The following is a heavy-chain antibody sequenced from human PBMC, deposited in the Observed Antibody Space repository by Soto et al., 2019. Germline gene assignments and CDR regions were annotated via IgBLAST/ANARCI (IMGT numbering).Heavy chain of an antibody. CDR3: ARAGIAAAGTIY. J-gene: IGHJ4*02. Sequence: SSETLSLTCTVSGGSVSSGSYYWSWIRQPPGKGLEWIGYIYYSGSTNYNPSLKSRVTISVDTSKNQFSLKLSSVTAADTAVYYCARAGIAAAGTIYWGQGTLVTVSS. V-gene: IGHV4-61*01. CDR2: IYYSGST. CDR1: GGSVSSGSYY. D-gene: IGHD6-13*01.